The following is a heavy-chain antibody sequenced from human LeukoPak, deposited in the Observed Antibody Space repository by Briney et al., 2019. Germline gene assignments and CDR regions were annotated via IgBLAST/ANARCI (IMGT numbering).Heavy chain of an antibody. CDR2: IKRDGIEK. V-gene: IGHV3-7*04. CDR3: VRGADLKNRYFDL. CDR1: GFSISPYW. J-gene: IGHJ2*01. Sequence: GGSLRLSCVASGFSISPYWMSWVRQSPGKGLEWVANIKRDGIEKHYLDSVKGRFTISRDNAKNFLVLEMSSLRADDTAVYHCVRGADLKNRYFDLWGRGTLVTVSS.